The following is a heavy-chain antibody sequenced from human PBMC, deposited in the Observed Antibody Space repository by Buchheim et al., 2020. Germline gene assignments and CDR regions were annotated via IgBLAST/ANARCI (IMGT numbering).Heavy chain of an antibody. D-gene: IGHD3-10*01. V-gene: IGHV4-34*01. CDR3: ARMVRMKGRPFDY. Sequence: QVQLQQWGAGLLKPSETLSLTCAVYGGSFSGYYWSWIRQPPGKGLEWIGEINHSGSTHYNPSLKSRVTISVDTSKNQFSLKLSSVTAADTAVYYCARMVRMKGRPFDYWGQGTL. CDR1: GGSFSGYY. J-gene: IGHJ4*02. CDR2: INHSGST.